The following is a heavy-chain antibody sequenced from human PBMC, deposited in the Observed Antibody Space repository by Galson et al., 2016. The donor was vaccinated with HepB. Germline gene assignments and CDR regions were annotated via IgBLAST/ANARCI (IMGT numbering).Heavy chain of an antibody. J-gene: IGHJ4*02. V-gene: IGHV1-46*01. CDR1: GYTFTSYF. D-gene: IGHD3-10*01. CDR3: GRVNYLGAGDI. CDR2: INPSGDTT. Sequence: SVKVSCKASGYTFTSYFMHWVRQAPGQGLEWMGLINPSGDTTTYAQEFQGRVTMTRDTSTGTLYMELSSLSSEDKVVYYCGRVNYLGAGDIWGQGTLVTVSS.